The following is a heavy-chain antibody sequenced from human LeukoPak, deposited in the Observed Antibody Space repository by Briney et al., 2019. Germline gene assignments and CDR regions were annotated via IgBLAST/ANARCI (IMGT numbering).Heavy chain of an antibody. CDR2: IYYSGST. Sequence: SETLSLTCTLSGGSISSGGYYWSWIRQHPGKGLEWIGYIYYSGSTYYNPSLKSRVTISVDTSKNQFSLKLSSVTAADTAVYYCARLEEGSSWALDYWGQGTLVTVSS. J-gene: IGHJ4*02. D-gene: IGHD6-13*01. CDR3: ARLEEGSSWALDY. V-gene: IGHV4-31*03. CDR1: GGSISSGGYY.